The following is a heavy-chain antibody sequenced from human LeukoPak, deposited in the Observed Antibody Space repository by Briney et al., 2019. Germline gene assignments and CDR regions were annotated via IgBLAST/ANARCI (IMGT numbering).Heavy chain of an antibody. V-gene: IGHV4-39*07. D-gene: IGHD1-26*01. CDR2: IYYSGST. CDR3: ARGSGSYYLDWFDP. Sequence: SETLSLTCTVSDGSISSSSYYWGWIRQPPGKGLEWIGSIYYSGSTYYNPSLKSRVTISVDTSKNQFSLKLSSVTAADTAVYYCARGSGSYYLDWFDPWGQGTLVTVSS. J-gene: IGHJ5*02. CDR1: DGSISSSSYY.